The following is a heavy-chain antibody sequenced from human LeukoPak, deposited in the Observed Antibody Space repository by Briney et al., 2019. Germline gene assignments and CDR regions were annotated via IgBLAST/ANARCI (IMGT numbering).Heavy chain of an antibody. CDR3: ARVSSNYYYYYMDV. V-gene: IGHV4-59*01. Sequence: SETLSLTCTVSGGSISSYYWSWIRQPPGKGLEWIGYIYYSGSTNYNPSLKSRVTISVDTSKNQFSLKLSSVTAADTAVYYCARVSSNYYYYYMDVWGKGATVTVSS. CDR1: GGSISSYY. J-gene: IGHJ6*03. D-gene: IGHD3-16*02. CDR2: IYYSGST.